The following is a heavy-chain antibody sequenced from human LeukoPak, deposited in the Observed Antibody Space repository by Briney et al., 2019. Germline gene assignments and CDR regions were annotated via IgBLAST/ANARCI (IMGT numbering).Heavy chain of an antibody. CDR3: ARDCGTDILTGYYSGPTFDY. J-gene: IGHJ4*02. CDR1: GGTFISYA. V-gene: IGHV1-69*13. D-gene: IGHD3-9*01. CDR2: IIPIFGTA. Sequence: SVKVSCKASGGTFISYAISWVRQAPGQGLEWMGGIIPIFGTANYAQKFQGRVTITADESTSTAYMELSSLRSEDTAVYYCARDCGTDILTGYYSGPTFDYWGQGTLVTVSS.